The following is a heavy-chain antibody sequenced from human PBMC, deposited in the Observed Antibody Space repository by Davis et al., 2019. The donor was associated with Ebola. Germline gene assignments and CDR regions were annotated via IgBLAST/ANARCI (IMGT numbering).Heavy chain of an antibody. V-gene: IGHV3-11*04. Sequence: GESLKISCAASGFTFSDYYMSWIRQAPGKGLEWVSYISSSGSTIYYAGSVKGRFTISRDNAKNSLYLQMNSLRAEDTAVYYCARDLTTVRFLEWSYYYYYYMDVWGKGTTVTVSS. CDR3: ARDLTTVRFLEWSYYYYYYMDV. CDR2: ISSSGSTI. CDR1: GFTFSDYY. J-gene: IGHJ6*03. D-gene: IGHD3-3*01.